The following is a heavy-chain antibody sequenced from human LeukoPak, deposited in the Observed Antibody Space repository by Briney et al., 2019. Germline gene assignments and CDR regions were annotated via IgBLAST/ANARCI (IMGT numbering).Heavy chain of an antibody. J-gene: IGHJ4*02. CDR3: AKDDWAMATLFFDH. Sequence: GGSLRLSCAASGFTFSSYAMSWVRQAPGEGLEWVSGISGSGGSTYYADSVKGRFSISRDNSENTVFLQMNSLRAEDTAVYYCAKDDWAMATLFFDHWGLGTLVTVSS. V-gene: IGHV3-23*01. CDR1: GFTFSSYA. CDR2: ISGSGGST. D-gene: IGHD5-24*01.